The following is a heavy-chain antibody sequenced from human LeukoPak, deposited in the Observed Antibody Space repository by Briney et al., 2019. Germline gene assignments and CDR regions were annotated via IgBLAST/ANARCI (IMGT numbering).Heavy chain of an antibody. CDR1: GFTFSSYW. CDR3: AKAQGGAAVGYYFDY. D-gene: IGHD1-26*01. Sequence: PGGSLRLSCAASGFTFSSYWMSWVRQAPGKGLEWVANIKQDGSEKYYVDSVKGRFTISRDNAKNSLFLQMNSLRAEDTALYYCAKAQGGAAVGYYFDYWGKGTLVTVSS. V-gene: IGHV3-7*03. J-gene: IGHJ4*02. CDR2: IKQDGSEK.